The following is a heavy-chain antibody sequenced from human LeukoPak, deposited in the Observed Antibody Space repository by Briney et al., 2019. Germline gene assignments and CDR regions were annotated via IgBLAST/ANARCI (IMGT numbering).Heavy chain of an antibody. CDR2: NSAYNGNT. CDR3: ARDNGWYGLSYFDY. Sequence: ASVKVSCKASGYTFTSYGISWVRQAPGQGLEWMGWNSAYNGNTNYAQKLQGRVTMTTDTSTSTAYMELRSPRSDDTAVYYCARDNGWYGLSYFDYWGQGTLVTVSS. J-gene: IGHJ4*02. V-gene: IGHV1-18*01. CDR1: GYTFTSYG. D-gene: IGHD6-19*01.